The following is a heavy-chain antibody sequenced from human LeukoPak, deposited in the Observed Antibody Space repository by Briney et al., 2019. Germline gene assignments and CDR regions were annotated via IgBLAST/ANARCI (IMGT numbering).Heavy chain of an antibody. D-gene: IGHD3-22*01. J-gene: IGHJ1*01. V-gene: IGHV1-69*05. Sequence: SVKVSCKASGGTFSSYAISWVRQAPGQGLEWMGGIIPIFGTANYGQKFQGRVTITTDESTSTAYMELSSLRSEDTAVYYCARAPLFRYYYDSSGYYGYFQHWGQGTLVTVSS. CDR2: IIPIFGTA. CDR3: ARAPLFRYYYDSSGYYGYFQH. CDR1: GGTFSSYA.